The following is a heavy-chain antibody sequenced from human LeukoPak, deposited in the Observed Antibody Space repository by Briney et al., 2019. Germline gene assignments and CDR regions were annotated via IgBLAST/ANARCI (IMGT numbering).Heavy chain of an antibody. J-gene: IGHJ4*02. V-gene: IGHV4-39*07. CDR1: GGSISSSSYY. CDR3: ARGGGGNIVVVPAAIQALDY. D-gene: IGHD2-2*02. Sequence: TSETLSLTCTVSGGSISSSSYYWGWIRQPPGKGLEWIGSIYYSGSTYYNPSLKSRVTISVDTSKNQFSLKLISVTAADTAVNYCARGGGGNIVVVPAAIQALDYWGQGTLVTVSS. CDR2: IYYSGST.